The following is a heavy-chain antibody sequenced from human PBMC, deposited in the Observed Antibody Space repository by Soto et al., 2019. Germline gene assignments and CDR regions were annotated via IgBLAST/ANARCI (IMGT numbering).Heavy chain of an antibody. J-gene: IGHJ5*02. D-gene: IGHD2-15*01. CDR1: GYTFTGYY. Sequence: ASVKVSCKASGYTFTGYYMHWVRQAPGQGLEWMGWINPNSGGTNYAQKFQGWVTMTRDTSISTAYMELSRLRSDDTAVYYCARDDVTGTRNCSGGSCYLSFKGFDPWGQGTLVTVSS. V-gene: IGHV1-2*04. CDR2: INPNSGGT. CDR3: ARDDVTGTRNCSGGSCYLSFKGFDP.